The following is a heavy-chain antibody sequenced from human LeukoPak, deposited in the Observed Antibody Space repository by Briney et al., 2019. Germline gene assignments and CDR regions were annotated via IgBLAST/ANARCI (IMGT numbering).Heavy chain of an antibody. CDR2: ISAYNGNT. V-gene: IGHV1-18*04. CDR1: GYTFTDYY. J-gene: IGHJ6*02. Sequence: ASVKVSCKASGYTFTDYYIHWVRQVPGQGLEWMGWISAYNGNTNYAQKLQGRVTMTTDTSTSTAYMELRSLRSDDTAVYYCAREFSSSGNPLYYYGMDVWGQGTTVTVSS. D-gene: IGHD6-13*01. CDR3: AREFSSSGNPLYYYGMDV.